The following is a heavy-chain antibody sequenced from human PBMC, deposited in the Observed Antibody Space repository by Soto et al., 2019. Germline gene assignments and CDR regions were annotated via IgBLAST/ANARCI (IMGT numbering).Heavy chain of an antibody. Sequence: EVQLVESGGGLVKPGGSLRLSCAASGFTFSSYSMNWVRQAPGKGLEWVSSISSSSSYIYYADSVKGRFTISRDNAKNSLYLQMNSLRAEDTAVYYCARDRVRSSTSGYEGDCGAFDIWGQGTMVTVSS. CDR3: ARDRVRSSTSGYEGDCGAFDI. V-gene: IGHV3-21*01. CDR1: GFTFSSYS. D-gene: IGHD2-2*01. CDR2: ISSSSSYI. J-gene: IGHJ3*02.